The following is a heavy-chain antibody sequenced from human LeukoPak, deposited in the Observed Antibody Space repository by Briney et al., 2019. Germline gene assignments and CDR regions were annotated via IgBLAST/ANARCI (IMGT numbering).Heavy chain of an antibody. D-gene: IGHD3-16*01. CDR1: GFTFSNAW. CDR2: IKSKTAGGTT. Sequence: GGSLGLSCAASGFTFSNAWMSWVRQGPGKGLEWVGHIKSKTAGGTTDYAAPVKGRFTISRDDSKNTLYLQMNSLETEDTAVYYCTTVWRYWGQGTLVTVSS. J-gene: IGHJ4*02. CDR3: TTVWRY. V-gene: IGHV3-15*01.